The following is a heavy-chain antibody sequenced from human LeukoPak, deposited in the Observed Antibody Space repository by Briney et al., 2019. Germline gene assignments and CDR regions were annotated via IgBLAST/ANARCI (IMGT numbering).Heavy chain of an antibody. CDR2: ISYDGSNK. V-gene: IGHV3-30*18. CDR1: GFTFSSYG. CDR3: AKDLTVAGYCYGMDV. D-gene: IGHD6-19*01. J-gene: IGHJ6*02. Sequence: PGRSLRLSCAASGFTFSSYGMHWVRQAPGKGLEWVAVISYDGSNKYYADSVKGRFTISRDNSKNTLYLQMNSLRAEDTAVYYCAKDLTVAGYCYGMDVWGQGTTVTVSS.